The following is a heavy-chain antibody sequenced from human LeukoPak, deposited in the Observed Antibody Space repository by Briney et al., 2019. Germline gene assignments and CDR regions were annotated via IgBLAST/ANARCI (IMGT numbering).Heavy chain of an antibody. J-gene: IGHJ4*02. CDR1: GYTFTGYY. CDR3: ARSLAAPLYYFDY. V-gene: IGHV1-2*06. Sequence: ASVKVSCKASGYTFTGYYIHWVRQAPGQGLEWMGRINPDGRGTNCAQKFQGRVTMTRDTSISTAHMELNRLRSDDTAVFYCARSLAAPLYYFDYWGQGTLVTVSS. D-gene: IGHD6-13*01. CDR2: INPDGRGT.